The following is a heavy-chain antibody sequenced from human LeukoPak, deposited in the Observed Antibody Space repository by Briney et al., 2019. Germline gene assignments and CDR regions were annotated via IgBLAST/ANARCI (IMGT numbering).Heavy chain of an antibody. D-gene: IGHD5-12*01. CDR2: ISGSGGST. CDR3: AKMLYIVATRVLTRDY. J-gene: IGHJ4*02. CDR1: GFTVSNNY. Sequence: GGSLRLSCAASGFTVSNNYMSWVCQAPGKGLEWVSAISGSGGSTYYADSVKGRFTISRDNSKNTLYPQMNSLRAEDTAVYYCAKMLYIVATRVLTRDYWGQGTLVTVSS. V-gene: IGHV3-23*01.